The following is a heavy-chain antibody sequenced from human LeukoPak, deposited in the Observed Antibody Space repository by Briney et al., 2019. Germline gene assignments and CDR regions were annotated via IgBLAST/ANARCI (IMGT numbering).Heavy chain of an antibody. CDR3: AKDMGYYGSGPGDY. V-gene: IGHV3-7*01. CDR2: IKQDGSEK. J-gene: IGHJ4*02. CDR1: GFTFSSYW. D-gene: IGHD3-10*01. Sequence: GGSLRLSCAASGFTFSSYWMSWVRQAPGKGLEWVANIKQDGSEKYYVDSVKGRFTISRDNAKNSLYLQMNSLRAEDTAVYYCAKDMGYYGSGPGDYWGQGTLVTVSS.